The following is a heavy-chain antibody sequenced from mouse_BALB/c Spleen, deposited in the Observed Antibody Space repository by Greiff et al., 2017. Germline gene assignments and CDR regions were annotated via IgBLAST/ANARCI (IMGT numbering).Heavy chain of an antibody. Sequence: VQLQQSGAELVKPGASVKLSCTASGFNIKDSYMHWVKQRPEQGLEWIGRIDPANGNTKYDPKFQGKATITADTSSNTAYLQLSSLTSEDAAVYYYASIATAGAMDYWGQGTSVTVSS. CDR3: ASIATAGAMDY. J-gene: IGHJ4*01. CDR2: IDPANGNT. V-gene: IGHV14-3*02. CDR1: GFNIKDSY. D-gene: IGHD1-1*01.